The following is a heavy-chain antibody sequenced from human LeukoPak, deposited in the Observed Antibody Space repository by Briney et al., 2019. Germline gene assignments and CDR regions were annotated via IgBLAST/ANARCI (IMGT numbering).Heavy chain of an antibody. CDR2: INPNSGGT. CDR1: GYTFTGYY. D-gene: IGHD1-7*01. Sequence: ASVKVSCKASGYTFTGYYMHWVRQASGQGLEWMGWINPNSGGTNYAQKFQGRVTMTGDTSISTAYMELSRLRSDDTAVYYCARKGLGGELGGFDSWGQGTLVTVSS. CDR3: ARKGLGGELGGFDS. V-gene: IGHV1-2*02. J-gene: IGHJ4*02.